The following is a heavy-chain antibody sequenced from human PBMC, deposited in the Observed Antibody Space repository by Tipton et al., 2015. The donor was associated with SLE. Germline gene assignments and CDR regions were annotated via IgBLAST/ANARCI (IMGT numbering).Heavy chain of an antibody. Sequence: SLRLSCAASGFTFSSYGMHWVRQAPGKGLEWVAFIRYDGSNKYYADSVKGRFTISRDNSKNTLYLQMNSLKTEDTAVYYCTTTAGVVRVRGRNNRYGMDVWGQGTTVTVSS. CDR2: IRYDGSNK. CDR3: TTTAGVVRVRGRNNRYGMDV. J-gene: IGHJ6*02. D-gene: IGHD3-3*01. CDR1: GFTFSSYG. V-gene: IGHV3-30*02.